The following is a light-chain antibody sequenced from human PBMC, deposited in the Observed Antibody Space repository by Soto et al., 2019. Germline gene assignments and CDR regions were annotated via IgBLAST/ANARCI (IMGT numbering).Light chain of an antibody. CDR2: EVS. CDR3: SAYTSSSSYV. V-gene: IGLV2-14*01. CDR1: SSDVGGYNY. Sequence: QSALTQPASVSGSPGQSITISCTGTSSDVGGYNYVSWYQQHPGKAPKLMIYEVSNRPSGVSNRFSGSTSGNTASLTISGLQAEDEADYYFSAYTSSSSYVFGTGPKVTVL. J-gene: IGLJ1*01.